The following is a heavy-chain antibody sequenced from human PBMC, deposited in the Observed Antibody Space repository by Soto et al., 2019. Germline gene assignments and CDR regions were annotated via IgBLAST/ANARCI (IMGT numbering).Heavy chain of an antibody. CDR3: ARDMWARTGFDY. J-gene: IGHJ4*02. Sequence: QVQLVESGGGVVQPGTSLRLSCAEAGFTLSSFAMHWVRQAPGKGLEWVAVIWYDGTNKYYADSVKGRFTISRDKSKSTVFLQLERLTAEDTAVYSCARDMWARTGFDYWGQGTLVTVSS. V-gene: IGHV3-33*01. D-gene: IGHD1-26*01. CDR1: GFTLSSFA. CDR2: IWYDGTNK.